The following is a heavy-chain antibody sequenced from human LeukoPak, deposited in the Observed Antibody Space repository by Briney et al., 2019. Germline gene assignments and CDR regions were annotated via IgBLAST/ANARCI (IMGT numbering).Heavy chain of an antibody. CDR2: ISSSSSYI. D-gene: IGHD3-22*01. CDR1: GFTFSSYS. V-gene: IGHV3-21*01. J-gene: IGHJ4*02. Sequence: GGSLRLSCAASGFTFSSYSMNWVRQAPGKGLEWVSSISSSSSYIYYADSVKGRFTISRDNAKNSLYLQMNSLRAEDTAVYYCARDRGYYYDSAQVVYWGQGTLATVSS. CDR3: ARDRGYYYDSAQVVY.